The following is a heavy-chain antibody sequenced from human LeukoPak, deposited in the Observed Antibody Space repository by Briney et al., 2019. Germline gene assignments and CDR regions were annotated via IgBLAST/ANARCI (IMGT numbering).Heavy chain of an antibody. CDR2: ISYDGSYK. Sequence: PGGSLRLSCAASGFTFSSHGMHWVRQAPGKGMEWVAVISYDGSYKYYADSVKGRFTISRDNSKNTLYLQMNSLRAEDTAVYYCAKAPNSLYNWNYHWFDPWGQGTLVTVSS. V-gene: IGHV3-30*18. CDR1: GFTFSSHG. CDR3: AKAPNSLYNWNYHWFDP. D-gene: IGHD1-7*01. J-gene: IGHJ5*02.